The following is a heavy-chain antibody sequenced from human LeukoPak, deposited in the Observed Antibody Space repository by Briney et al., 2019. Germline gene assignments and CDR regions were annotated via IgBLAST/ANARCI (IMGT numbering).Heavy chain of an antibody. CDR3: AREYYDSSGSPYFDY. Sequence: GGSLRLSCAASGFTFSSYWMHWVRQAPGKGLVWVSRINSDGSSTTYGDSVRGRFTISRDNAKNTLYMYMHSPRAEDTAVYYCAREYYDSSGSPYFDYWGQGTLVTVSS. V-gene: IGHV3-74*01. CDR1: GFTFSSYW. D-gene: IGHD3-22*01. J-gene: IGHJ4*02. CDR2: INSDGSST.